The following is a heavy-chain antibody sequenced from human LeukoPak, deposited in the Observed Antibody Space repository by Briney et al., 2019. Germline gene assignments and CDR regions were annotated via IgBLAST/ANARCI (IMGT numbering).Heavy chain of an antibody. CDR1: GYTFTSYG. D-gene: IGHD3-10*01. CDR3: ARVTGARTDDAFDI. CDR2: ISAYNGNT. V-gene: IGHV1-18*01. J-gene: IGHJ3*02. Sequence: AASVKVSCKASGYTFTSYGISWVRQAPGQGLEWMGWISAYNGNTNYAQKLQGRVTMTTDTSTSTAYMELRSLRSDDTAVYYCARVTGARTDDAFDIWGQGTMVTVSS.